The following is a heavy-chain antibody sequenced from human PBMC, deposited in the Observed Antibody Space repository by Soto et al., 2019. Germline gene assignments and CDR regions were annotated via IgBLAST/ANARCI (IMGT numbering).Heavy chain of an antibody. D-gene: IGHD1-26*01. V-gene: IGHV3-66*04. J-gene: IGHJ2*01. Sequence: EVQLVESGGGLVQPGGSLRLSCAASGFTVSSSYLGWVRQAPGQGLELVSAIYSGGNTYYADSVKGRFTISRDNSKDTLYLRLVSLRADDTAIYYCARQVGFYLYFDLWGRGTLVTVSS. CDR1: GFTVSSSY. CDR2: IYSGGNT. CDR3: ARQVGFYLYFDL.